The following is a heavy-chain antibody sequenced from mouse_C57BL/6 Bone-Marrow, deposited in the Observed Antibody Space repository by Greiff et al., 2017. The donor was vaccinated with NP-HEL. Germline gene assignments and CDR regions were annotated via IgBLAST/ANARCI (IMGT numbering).Heavy chain of an antibody. CDR1: GYSITSGYY. D-gene: IGHD1-1*01. CDR3: AREDYGSPLFAY. J-gene: IGHJ3*01. V-gene: IGHV3-6*01. CDR2: ISYDGSN. Sequence: EVQLVESGPGLVKPSQSLSLTCSVTGYSITSGYYWNWIRQFPGNKLEWMGYISYDGSNNYNPSLKNRISITRDTSKNQFFLKLNSVTTEDTATYYCAREDYGSPLFAYWGQGTLVTVSA.